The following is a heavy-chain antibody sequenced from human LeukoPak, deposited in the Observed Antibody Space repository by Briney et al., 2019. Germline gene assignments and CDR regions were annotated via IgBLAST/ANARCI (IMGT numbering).Heavy chain of an antibody. CDR1: GFTFSSYS. J-gene: IGHJ4*02. CDR2: ISSSSSTI. D-gene: IGHD1-14*01. Sequence: GSLRLSCAASGFTFSSYSMNWVRQAPGKGLEWVSYISSSSSTIYYAVSVKGRFTISRDNAKNSLYLQMNSLRDEDTALYYCAKDITGGRSSPYFDSWRQGTLVTVSS. CDR3: AKDITGGRSSPYFDS. V-gene: IGHV3-48*02.